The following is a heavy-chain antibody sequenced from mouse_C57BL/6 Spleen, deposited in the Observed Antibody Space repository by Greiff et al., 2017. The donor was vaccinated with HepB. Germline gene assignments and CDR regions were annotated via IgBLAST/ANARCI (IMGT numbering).Heavy chain of an antibody. CDR3: ARGAYGSSSHLDY. J-gene: IGHJ2*01. CDR2: ISDGGSYT. Sequence: EVKVVESGGGLVKPGGSLKLSCAASGFTFSSYAMSWVRQTPEKRLEWVATISDGGSYTYYPDNVKGRFTISRDNAKNNLYLQMSHLKSEDTAMYYCARGAYGSSSHLDYWGQGTTLTVSS. CDR1: GFTFSSYA. D-gene: IGHD1-1*01. V-gene: IGHV5-4*03.